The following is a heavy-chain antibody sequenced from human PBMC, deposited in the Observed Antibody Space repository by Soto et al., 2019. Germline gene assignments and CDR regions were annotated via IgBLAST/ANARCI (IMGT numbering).Heavy chain of an antibody. CDR1: GYTFTSYY. D-gene: IGHD2-2*01. CDR2: INPSGGST. CDR3: ARKRTCSSTSCPYYFDY. V-gene: IGHV1-46*01. J-gene: IGHJ4*02. Sequence: SVKVSCKASGYTFTSYYMHWVRQAPVQGLEWMGIINPSGGSTSYAQKFQGRVTMTRDTSTSTVYMELSSLRSEDTAVYYCARKRTCSSTSCPYYFDYWGQGTLVTVSS.